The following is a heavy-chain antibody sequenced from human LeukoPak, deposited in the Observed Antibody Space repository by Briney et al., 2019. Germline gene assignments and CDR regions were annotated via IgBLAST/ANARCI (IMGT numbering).Heavy chain of an antibody. D-gene: IGHD2-15*01. CDR3: ARIFLYYYYYMDV. J-gene: IGHJ6*03. V-gene: IGHV4-39*07. CDR2: IYYSGST. CDR1: GVSISSSSYY. Sequence: PSETLSLTCTVSGVSISSSSYYWGWLRQPPGKGLEWIGSIYYSGSTYYNPSLKSRVTISVDTSKNQFSLKLSSVTAADTAVYYCARIFLYYYYYMDVWGKGTTVTVSS.